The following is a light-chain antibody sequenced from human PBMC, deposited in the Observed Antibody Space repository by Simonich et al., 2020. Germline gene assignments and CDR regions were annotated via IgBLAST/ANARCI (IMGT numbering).Light chain of an antibody. CDR1: QSVFYSSNNKNY. Sequence: DIVMTQSPDSLAVSLGERAPINCKSSQSVFYSSNNKNYLAWYQQKPGQPPKLLIYWASTRESGVPDRVSGSGSGTDFTLTISSLQAEDVAVYYCQQYYSTPYTFGQGTKLEIK. CDR2: WAS. J-gene: IGKJ2*01. CDR3: QQYYSTPYT. V-gene: IGKV4-1*01.